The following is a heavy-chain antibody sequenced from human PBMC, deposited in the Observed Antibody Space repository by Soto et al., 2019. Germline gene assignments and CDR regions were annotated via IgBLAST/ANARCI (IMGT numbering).Heavy chain of an antibody. D-gene: IGHD3-10*01. J-gene: IGHJ6*02. Sequence: GASVKVSCKASGGTFSSYAISWVRQAPGQGLEWMGGIIPIFGTANYAQKFQGRVTITADESTSTAYMELSSLRSEDTAVYYCARVRGGSGSYPNYYYGMDVWGQGXTVTVYS. CDR3: ARVRGGSGSYPNYYYGMDV. V-gene: IGHV1-69*13. CDR2: IIPIFGTA. CDR1: GGTFSSYA.